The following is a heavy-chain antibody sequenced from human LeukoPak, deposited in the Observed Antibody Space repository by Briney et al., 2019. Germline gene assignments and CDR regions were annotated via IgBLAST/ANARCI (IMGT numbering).Heavy chain of an antibody. CDR3: ARLLDNDSSGDPDTFDM. CDR2: IYYSGKT. J-gene: IGHJ3*02. V-gene: IGHV4-59*11. Sequence: PSETLSLTCAVSGGSLSSQYWSWIRQPPGKGVAWIGYIYYSGKTYYSPSLHSRVTISVDTSKNHFSLKLTSVTTADTAVYYCARLLDNDSSGDPDTFDMWGQGTTVTVSS. CDR1: GGSLSSQY. D-gene: IGHD3-22*01.